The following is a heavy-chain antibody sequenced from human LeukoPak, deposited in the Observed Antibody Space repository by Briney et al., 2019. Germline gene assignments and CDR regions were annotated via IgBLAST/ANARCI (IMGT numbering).Heavy chain of an antibody. CDR2: IYHSGST. D-gene: IGHD3-10*01. V-gene: IGHV4-38-2*02. J-gene: IGHJ3*02. CDR1: GYSISSGYY. CDR3: ARDFTMVRGGYAFDI. Sequence: ETSETLSLTCTVSGYSISSGYYWGWIRQPPGKGLEWIGSIYHSGSTYYNPSLKSRVTISVDTSKNQFSLKLSSVTAADTAVYYCARDFTMVRGGYAFDIWGQGTMVTVSS.